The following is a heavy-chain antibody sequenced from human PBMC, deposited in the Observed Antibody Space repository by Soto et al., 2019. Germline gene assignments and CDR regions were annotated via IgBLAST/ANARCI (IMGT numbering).Heavy chain of an antibody. D-gene: IGHD6-6*01. CDR1: GYTFTGHY. J-gene: IGHJ5*02. CDR2: IGPESGAT. Sequence: ASVKVSCKASGYTFTGHYIHWVRQAPEQGPEWMGEIGPESGATRYAQKFQGRVTMTRDMSITTVYMELNNLSPDDTAVYYCAREVVETSSLWLDPWGQGTLVTVSS. CDR3: AREVVETSSLWLDP. V-gene: IGHV1-2*02.